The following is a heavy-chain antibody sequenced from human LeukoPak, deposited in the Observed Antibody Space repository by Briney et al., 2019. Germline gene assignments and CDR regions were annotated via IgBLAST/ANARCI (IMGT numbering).Heavy chain of an antibody. CDR2: IIPIFGTA. J-gene: IGHJ3*02. Sequence: SVKVSCKASGGTFSSYAISWVRQAPGQGLEWMGGIIPIFGTANYAQKFQGRVTITRDTSASTAYMELSSLRSEDTAVYYCARDLSPTYYYDSSGCCDAFDIWGQGTMVTVSS. CDR1: GGTFSSYA. D-gene: IGHD3-22*01. CDR3: ARDLSPTYYYDSSGCCDAFDI. V-gene: IGHV1-69*05.